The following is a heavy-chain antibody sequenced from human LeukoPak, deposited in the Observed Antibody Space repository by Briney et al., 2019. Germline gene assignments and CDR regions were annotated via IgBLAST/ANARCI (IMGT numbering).Heavy chain of an antibody. J-gene: IGHJ4*02. CDR1: GFTFSSYA. Sequence: SGGSLRLSCAASGFTFSSYAMSWVRQAPGKGLEWVSAISGSGGSTYYADSVKGRFTISRDNSKNTLYLQMNSLRAEDTAVYYCANHNQSKYHPLDYWGQGTLVTVSS. CDR2: ISGSGGST. D-gene: IGHD1-14*01. CDR3: ANHNQSKYHPLDY. V-gene: IGHV3-23*01.